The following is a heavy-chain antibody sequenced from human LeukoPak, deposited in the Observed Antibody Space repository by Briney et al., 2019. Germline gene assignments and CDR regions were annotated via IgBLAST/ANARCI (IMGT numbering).Heavy chain of an antibody. J-gene: IGHJ4*02. V-gene: IGHV3-9*01. CDR1: GFTFDDYA. Sequence: GGSLRPSCAASGFTFDDYAMHWVRQAPGKGLEWVSGISWNSGSIGYADSVKGRFTISRDNAKNSLYLQMNSLRAEDTALYYRAQASFPRLAAAGTISYHLDYWGQGTLVTVSS. D-gene: IGHD6-13*01. CDR3: AQASFPRLAAAGTISYHLDY. CDR2: ISWNSGSI.